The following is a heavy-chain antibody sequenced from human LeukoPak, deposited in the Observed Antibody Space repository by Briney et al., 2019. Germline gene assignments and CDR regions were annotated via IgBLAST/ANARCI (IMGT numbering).Heavy chain of an antibody. CDR2: IIPIFGTA. D-gene: IGHD5-18*01. CDR3: ARALIRGYNSAGFYFDY. J-gene: IGHJ4*02. V-gene: IGHV1-69*13. CDR1: GGTFSSFP. Sequence: ASVKVSCKASGGTFSSFPISWVRQAPGRGLEWMGGIIPIFGTAKYAQKFQGRVTITADESTSTAYMELSSLRSEDTAVYYCARALIRGYNSAGFYFDYWGQGTLVTVSS.